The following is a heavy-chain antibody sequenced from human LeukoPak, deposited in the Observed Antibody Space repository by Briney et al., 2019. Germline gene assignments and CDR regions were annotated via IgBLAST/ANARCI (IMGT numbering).Heavy chain of an antibody. J-gene: IGHJ4*02. D-gene: IGHD5/OR15-5a*01. CDR1: GFTFSSYW. CDR2: IKQDGSEK. Sequence: GGSLRLSCAASGFTFSSYWMSWVRQAPGEGLEWVANIKQDGSEKYYVDSVKGRFTISRDNAKNSLYLQMNSLRAEDTAVYYCAKGKVSTYFDYWGQGTLVTVSS. CDR3: AKGKVSTYFDY. V-gene: IGHV3-7*01.